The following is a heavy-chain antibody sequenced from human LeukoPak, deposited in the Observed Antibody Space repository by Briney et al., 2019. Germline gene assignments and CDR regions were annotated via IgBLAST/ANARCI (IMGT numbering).Heavy chain of an antibody. CDR3: AREERELEDAFDY. CDR2: INAGNGNT. D-gene: IGHD1-26*01. CDR1: GYTFTSYA. J-gene: IGHJ4*02. V-gene: IGHV1-3*01. Sequence: GASVKVSCKASGYTFTSYAMHWVRQAPGQRLEWMGWINAGNGNTKYSQKFQGRVTITRDTSASTAYMELRSLRSDDTAVYYCAREERELEDAFDYWGQGTLVTVSS.